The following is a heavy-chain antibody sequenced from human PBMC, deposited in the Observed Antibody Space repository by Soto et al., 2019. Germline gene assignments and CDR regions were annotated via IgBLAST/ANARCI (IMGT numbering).Heavy chain of an antibody. CDR3: ARRGEWLPTLDY. Sequence: EVQLVESGGGLVQPGGSLRLSCAASGFSFSIYEMNWVRQAPGKGLEWVSYISSSGSTIYYADSVKGRFTISRDNAKNSLSLQMNSLRAEDTAVYYCARRGEWLPTLDYWGQGTLVTVSS. CDR2: ISSSGSTI. J-gene: IGHJ4*02. D-gene: IGHD3-3*01. V-gene: IGHV3-48*03. CDR1: GFSFSIYE.